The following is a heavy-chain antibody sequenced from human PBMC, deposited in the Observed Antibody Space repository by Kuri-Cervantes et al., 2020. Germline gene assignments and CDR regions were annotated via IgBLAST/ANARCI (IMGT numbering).Heavy chain of an antibody. Sequence: SVKVSCKASGGTFSSYAISWVRQAPGQGLEWMGGIIPIFGTANYAQKFQGRVTITTDESTSTAYMELSSLRSEDTAVYYCARHGFQTGTTNFDYWGQGTLVTVSS. CDR1: GGTFSSYA. CDR3: ARHGFQTGTTNFDY. D-gene: IGHD1-7*01. J-gene: IGHJ4*02. V-gene: IGHV1-69*05. CDR2: IIPIFGTA.